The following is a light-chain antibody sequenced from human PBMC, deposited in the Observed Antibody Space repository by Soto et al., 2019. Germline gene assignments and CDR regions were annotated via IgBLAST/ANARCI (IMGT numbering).Light chain of an antibody. CDR1: QSVTSNS. J-gene: IGKJ2*01. CDR3: QQYDTSPLYT. V-gene: IGKV3-20*01. Sequence: EIVLTQSPGTLSLSPGETATLSCRASQSVTSNSLAWYQHKPGQAPRLLISGASSRATGIPDRFSGSGSGTDFTLTISRLEPEAFAVYYCQQYDTSPLYTFGQGTKLESK. CDR2: GAS.